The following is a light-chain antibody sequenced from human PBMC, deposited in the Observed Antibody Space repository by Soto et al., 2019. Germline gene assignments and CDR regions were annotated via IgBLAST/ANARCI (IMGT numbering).Light chain of an antibody. Sequence: DIQMTQSPSTLSASVGDRVTITCRASQSIGSWLAWYQQIPGKAPKLLIYDASTLESGVPSRFSGSGSGTDFTLTISSLQPEDFATYYCQQANSFPPFGGGTKVEIK. CDR1: QSIGSW. CDR2: DAS. J-gene: IGKJ4*01. V-gene: IGKV1-5*01. CDR3: QQANSFPP.